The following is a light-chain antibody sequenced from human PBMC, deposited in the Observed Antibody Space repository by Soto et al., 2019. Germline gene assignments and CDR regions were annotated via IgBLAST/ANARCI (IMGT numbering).Light chain of an antibody. V-gene: IGKV1-39*01. Sequence: DIQMTQSPSSLSASVGDRVTITCRASQSISSYLNWYQQKPGKAPKLLIYAASSLQSGVPSRFSGRGSGTDFTLTISSLQPEEFATYYCQQSYSTPLTFGGGTKVEIK. J-gene: IGKJ4*01. CDR3: QQSYSTPLT. CDR1: QSISSY. CDR2: AAS.